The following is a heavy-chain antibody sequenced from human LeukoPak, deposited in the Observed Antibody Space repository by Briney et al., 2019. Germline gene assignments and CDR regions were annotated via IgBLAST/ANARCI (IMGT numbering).Heavy chain of an antibody. CDR1: GGSISSSSYY. V-gene: IGHV4-39*07. Sequence: KASETLSLTCTVSGGSISSSSYYWGWIRQPPGKGLEWIGSIYYSGSTYYNPSLKSRVTISVDTSKNQFSLKLSSVTAADTAVYYCARSDQNYDFWSGYCFQHWGQGTLVTVSS. CDR3: ARSDQNYDFWSGYCFQH. D-gene: IGHD3-3*01. CDR2: IYYSGST. J-gene: IGHJ1*01.